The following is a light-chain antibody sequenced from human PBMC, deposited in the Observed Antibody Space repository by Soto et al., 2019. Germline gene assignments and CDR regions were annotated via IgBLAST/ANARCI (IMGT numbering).Light chain of an antibody. Sequence: EIVLTQSPGTLSLSPGERATLSCRASQSVSSSYLAWYQQKGGQAPRLLIYGASSRATGIPDRFSGSRSGKDFTLTISRLEPEDFAGYYCQQYVRSPWTFGQGTKVEIK. V-gene: IGKV3-20*01. CDR3: QQYVRSPWT. J-gene: IGKJ1*01. CDR1: QSVSSSY. CDR2: GAS.